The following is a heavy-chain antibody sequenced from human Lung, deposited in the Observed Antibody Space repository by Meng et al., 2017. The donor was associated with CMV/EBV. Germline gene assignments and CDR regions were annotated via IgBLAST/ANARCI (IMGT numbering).Heavy chain of an antibody. D-gene: IGHD2-2*01. J-gene: IGHJ4*02. CDR2: ISAYNGNT. V-gene: IGHV1-18*01. Sequence: SXXVSXKASGYTFTSYGISWVRQAPGQGLEWMGWISAYNGNTNYAQKLQGRVTMTTDTSTSTAYMELRSLRSDDTAVYYCARDRVPGIVVVPAASDYWGQGXLVTVSS. CDR1: GYTFTSYG. CDR3: ARDRVPGIVVVPAASDY.